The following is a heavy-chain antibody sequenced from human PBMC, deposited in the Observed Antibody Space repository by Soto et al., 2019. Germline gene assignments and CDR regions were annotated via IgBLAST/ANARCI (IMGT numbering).Heavy chain of an antibody. D-gene: IGHD3-22*01. Sequence: PSQTLSLTCAISGDSVSSNSAAWNWIRPSPSRGLEWLGRTYYRSKWYNDYAVSVKSRITINPDTSKNQFSLQLNSVTPEDTAVYYCARDNDSSGYYYAPPLYYGMDVWGQGTTVTVSS. CDR2: TYYRSKWYN. CDR1: GDSVSSNSAA. CDR3: ARDNDSSGYYYAPPLYYGMDV. V-gene: IGHV6-1*01. J-gene: IGHJ6*02.